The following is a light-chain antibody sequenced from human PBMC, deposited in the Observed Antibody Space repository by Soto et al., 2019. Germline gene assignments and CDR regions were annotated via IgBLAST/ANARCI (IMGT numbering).Light chain of an antibody. Sequence: VLTQPPSASGSPGQSVTISCTGTSSDVGGYNYVSWYQQHPGKAPKLMIYEVSKRPSGVPDRFSGSKSGNTASLTVSGLQAADEAEYYCSLYTSENTYVFGTGTKVTVL. V-gene: IGLV2-8*01. CDR3: SLYTSENTYV. J-gene: IGLJ1*01. CDR1: SSDVGGYNY. CDR2: EVS.